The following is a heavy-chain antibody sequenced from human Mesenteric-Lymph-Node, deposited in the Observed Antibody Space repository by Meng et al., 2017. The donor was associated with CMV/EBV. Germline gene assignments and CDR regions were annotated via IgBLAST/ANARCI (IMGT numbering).Heavy chain of an antibody. J-gene: IGHJ6*02. CDR2: IYPSGST. V-gene: IGHV4-59*12. D-gene: IGHD3-3*01. Sequence: SETLSLTCTVSGGSISSYYWSWIRQPPGKGLEWIGEIYPSGSTNYNSSLKSRVTISVDKSKNQFSLKLSSVTAADTAVYYCARERVITIFVGMDVWGQGTTVTVSS. CDR1: GGSISSYY. CDR3: ARERVITIFVGMDV.